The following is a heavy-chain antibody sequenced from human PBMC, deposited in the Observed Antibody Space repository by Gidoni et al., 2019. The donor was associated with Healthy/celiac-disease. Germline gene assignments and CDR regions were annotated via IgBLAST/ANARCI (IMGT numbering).Heavy chain of an antibody. J-gene: IGHJ4*02. D-gene: IGHD3-22*01. Sequence: QVQLQESGPGLVKPSETLSLTCTVSGGSISSYYWSWIRQPPGKGLEWIGYIYYSGSTNYNPSLKSRVTISVDTSKNQFSLKLSSVTAADTAVYYCARGAVKDYYDSSGPTDYWGQGTLVTVSS. CDR1: GGSISSYY. V-gene: IGHV4-59*01. CDR3: ARGAVKDYYDSSGPTDY. CDR2: IYYSGST.